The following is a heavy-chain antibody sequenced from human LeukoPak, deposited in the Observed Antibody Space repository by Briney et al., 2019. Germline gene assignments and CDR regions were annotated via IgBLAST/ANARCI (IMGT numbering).Heavy chain of an antibody. CDR1: GFTFDDYA. Sequence: GGSLRLSCAASGFTFDDYAMHWVRQAPGKGLEWVSGISWNSGSIGYADSEKGRFTISRDNAKNSLYLQMNSLRAEDMALYYCARYSSGLDYWDQGTLVTVSS. CDR2: ISWNSGSI. V-gene: IGHV3-9*03. J-gene: IGHJ4*02. CDR3: ARYSSGLDY. D-gene: IGHD3-22*01.